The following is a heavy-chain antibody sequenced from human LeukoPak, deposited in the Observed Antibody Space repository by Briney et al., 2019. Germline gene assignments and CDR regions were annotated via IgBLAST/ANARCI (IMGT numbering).Heavy chain of an antibody. CDR1: GYTFTNYY. Sequence: ASVKVSCKASGYTFTNYYMHWVRPAPGQGLEWMGIINPRGGSTTYPQKFQGRVTMTTDTSTSTVYMHLSRLRSDETAIYYCARAGITGTFDSWGQGTLVTVSS. CDR2: INPRGGST. V-gene: IGHV1-46*01. CDR3: ARAGITGTFDS. D-gene: IGHD1-20*01. J-gene: IGHJ4*02.